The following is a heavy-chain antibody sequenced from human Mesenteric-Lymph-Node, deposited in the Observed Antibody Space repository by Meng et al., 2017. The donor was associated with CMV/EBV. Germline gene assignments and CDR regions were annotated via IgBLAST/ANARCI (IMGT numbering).Heavy chain of an antibody. D-gene: IGHD3-10*01. CDR2: IYSGGNT. Sequence: GGSLRLSCAASGFTVSSSYMTWVRQAPGRGLEWVSLIYSGGNTFYTDSVKGRFTVSRDSSRSTLYLHMNSLRAEDTAVYFCARGLVGTWLAFDYWGQGTLVTVSS. V-gene: IGHV3-53*01. CDR1: GFTVSSSY. CDR3: ARGLVGTWLAFDY. J-gene: IGHJ4*02.